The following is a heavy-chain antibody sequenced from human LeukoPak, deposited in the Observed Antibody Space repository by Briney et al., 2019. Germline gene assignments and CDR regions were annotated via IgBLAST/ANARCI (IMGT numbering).Heavy chain of an antibody. CDR1: GFNFNNYW. CDR2: IKEDGSEK. V-gene: IGHV3-7*01. CDR3: ARDASGDCDY. Sequence: PGGSLRLSCAVSGFNFNNYWMSWVRQAPGKGLEWVANIKEDGSEKYYVDSVKGRFTISRDNVKNSLYLQMNSLRVEDTAVYYCARDASGDCDYWGQGTLVTVPS. D-gene: IGHD2-21*02. J-gene: IGHJ4*02.